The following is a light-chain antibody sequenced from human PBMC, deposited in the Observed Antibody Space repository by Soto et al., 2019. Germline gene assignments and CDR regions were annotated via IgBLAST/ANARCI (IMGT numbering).Light chain of an antibody. CDR2: EVS. CDR3: SSYSSTSTRI. CDR1: SSDVGGYNY. V-gene: IGLV2-14*01. J-gene: IGLJ1*01. Sequence: QSALTQPASVSGSPGQAITISCTGTSSDVGGYNYVSWYQQHSGKAPKLMIYEVSYRPSGVSNRFSGSKSGNTASLNISGLQAEEEADYYCSSYSSTSTRIFXIGTKVTVL.